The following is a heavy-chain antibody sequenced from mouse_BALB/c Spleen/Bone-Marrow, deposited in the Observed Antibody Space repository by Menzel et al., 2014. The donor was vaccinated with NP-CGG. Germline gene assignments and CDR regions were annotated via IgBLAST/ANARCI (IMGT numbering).Heavy chain of an antibody. J-gene: IGHJ2*01. D-gene: IGHD3-2*01. CDR3: ASRDSSGYVPDY. CDR1: GYTFTSYW. Sequence: QVQLKESGAELVKPGASVKLSCKTSGYTFTSYWIQWVKQRPGQGLGWIGEIFPGTGTTYYNEKFKGKATLTIDTSSSTAYMQLSGLTSEDSAVYFCASRDSSGYVPDYWGQGTTLTVSS. V-gene: IGHV1S132*01. CDR2: IFPGTGTT.